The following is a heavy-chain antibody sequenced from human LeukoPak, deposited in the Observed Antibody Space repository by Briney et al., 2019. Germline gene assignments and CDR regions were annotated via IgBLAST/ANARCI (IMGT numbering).Heavy chain of an antibody. J-gene: IGHJ3*02. CDR3: ARDPYYDSSGAAFDI. CDR1: GGSFSGYY. D-gene: IGHD3-22*01. Sequence: SETPSLTCAVYGGSFSGYYWSWIRQPPGKGLEWIGEINHSGSTNYNPSLKSRVTISVDTSKNQFSLKLSSVTAADTAVYYCARDPYYDSSGAAFDIWGQGTMVTVSS. V-gene: IGHV4-34*01. CDR2: INHSGST.